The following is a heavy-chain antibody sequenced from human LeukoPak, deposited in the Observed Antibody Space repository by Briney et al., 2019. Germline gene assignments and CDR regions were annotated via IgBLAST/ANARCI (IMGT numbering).Heavy chain of an antibody. CDR1: GGSISSYY. CDR3: ARQNGVGLFSLP. CDR2: IYYSGST. Sequence: SETLSLTCTVSGGSISSYYWSWIRQPPGKGLEWIGYIYYSGSTNYNPSLESRVTISVDTSKNQFSLKLSSVTAADTAVYYCARQNGVGLFSLPGGQGILVTVSS. J-gene: IGHJ4*02. D-gene: IGHD2-8*01. V-gene: IGHV4-59*01.